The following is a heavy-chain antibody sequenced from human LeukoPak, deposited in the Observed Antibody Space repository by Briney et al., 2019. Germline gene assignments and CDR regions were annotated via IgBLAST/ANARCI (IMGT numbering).Heavy chain of an antibody. CDR1: GYTFTSYD. Sequence: GASVKVSCXASGYTFTSYDINWVRQATGQGLGWMGWMNPNSGNTGYAQKFQGRVTMTRNTSISTAYMELSSLRSEDTAVYYCARGKGTQVGAAFYYYYMDVWGKGTTVTVSS. J-gene: IGHJ6*03. CDR3: ARGKGTQVGAAFYYYYMDV. D-gene: IGHD1-26*01. CDR2: MNPNSGNT. V-gene: IGHV1-8*01.